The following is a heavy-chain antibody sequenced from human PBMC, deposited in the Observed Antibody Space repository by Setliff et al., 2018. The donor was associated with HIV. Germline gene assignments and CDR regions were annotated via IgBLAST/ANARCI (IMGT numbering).Heavy chain of an antibody. D-gene: IGHD3-22*01. V-gene: IGHV4-34*01. J-gene: IGHJ4*02. Sequence: SETLSLTCAVYGGSLSDYYWSWIRQPPGKGLEWLGEIHSSGNTNYSPSLKGRVTISVDTPKNQYSLKLSSVTAADTAVYYCARWPPHRSSDYDQEYYFDYWGQGTLVTV. CDR2: IHSSGNT. CDR3: ARWPPHRSSDYDQEYYFDY. CDR1: GGSLSDYY.